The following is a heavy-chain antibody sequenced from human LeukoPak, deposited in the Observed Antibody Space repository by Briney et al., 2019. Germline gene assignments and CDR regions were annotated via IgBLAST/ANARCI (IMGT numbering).Heavy chain of an antibody. CDR2: INPNSGDT. Sequence: ASVKVSCKASGYTFTGYYMHWVRQAPGQGLEWMGWINPNSGDTNYAQKLQGRVTMTTDTSTSTAYTELRSLRSDDTAVYYCARAGVPAAIPFDPWGQGTLVTVSS. J-gene: IGHJ5*02. V-gene: IGHV1-2*02. CDR3: ARAGVPAAIPFDP. D-gene: IGHD2-2*02. CDR1: GYTFTGYY.